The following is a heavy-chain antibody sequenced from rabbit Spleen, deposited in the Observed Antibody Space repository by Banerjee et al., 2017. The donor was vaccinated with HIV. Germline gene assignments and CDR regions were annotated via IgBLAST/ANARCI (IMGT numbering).Heavy chain of an antibody. CDR1: GFDFSSYG. CDR2: IDPIFGST. D-gene: IGHD6-1*01. J-gene: IGHJ6*01. CDR3: VREAGYSGYGYDTL. V-gene: IGHV1S47*01. Sequence: QEQLVESGGGLVQPGGSLKLTCTASGFDFSSYGVSWVRQAPGKGLEWIGYIDPIFGSTSYASWVNGRFTISSHNAQNTLYLQLNSLTAADTATYFCVREAGYSGYGYDTLWGQGTLVTVS.